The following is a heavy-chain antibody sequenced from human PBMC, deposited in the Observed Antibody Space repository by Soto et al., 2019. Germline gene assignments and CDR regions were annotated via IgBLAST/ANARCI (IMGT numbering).Heavy chain of an antibody. Sequence: GGSLRLSCTASGFTFGDYAMSWFRQAPGKGLEWVGFIRSKAYGGTTEYAASVKGRFTISRDDSKSIAYLQMNSLKTEDTAVYYCTRDPGGYDPGWFDPWGQGTLVTVSS. CDR1: GFTFGDYA. V-gene: IGHV3-49*03. CDR2: IRSKAYGGTT. CDR3: TRDPGGYDPGWFDP. J-gene: IGHJ5*02. D-gene: IGHD5-12*01.